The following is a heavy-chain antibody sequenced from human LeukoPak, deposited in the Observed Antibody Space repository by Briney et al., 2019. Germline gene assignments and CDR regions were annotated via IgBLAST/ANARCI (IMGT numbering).Heavy chain of an antibody. Sequence: SETLSLTYTVSGGSISSSSYYWGWIRQPPGKGLEWIGSIYYSGSTYYNPSLKSRVTISVDTSKNQFSLKLSSVTAADTAVYYCARHVPWFGELLTYYFDYWGQGTLVTVSS. D-gene: IGHD3-10*01. CDR2: IYYSGST. V-gene: IGHV4-39*01. J-gene: IGHJ4*02. CDR3: ARHVPWFGELLTYYFDY. CDR1: GGSISSSSYY.